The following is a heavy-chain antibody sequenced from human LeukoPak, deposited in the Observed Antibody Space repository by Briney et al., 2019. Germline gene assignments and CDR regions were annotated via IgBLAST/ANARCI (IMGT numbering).Heavy chain of an antibody. J-gene: IGHJ6*03. V-gene: IGHV3-48*01. D-gene: IGHD4-23*01. Sequence: GGSLRLSCAASGFTFSTYSMNWVRQAPGKGREGVSYISSSSSTVYYADSVKGRVSISKDYAKNSLYLQMNSLRAEDTAVYFCARDAGFGGNSDYYYMDVWGKGTTVTVSS. CDR1: GFTFSTYS. CDR2: ISSSSSTV. CDR3: ARDAGFGGNSDYYYMDV.